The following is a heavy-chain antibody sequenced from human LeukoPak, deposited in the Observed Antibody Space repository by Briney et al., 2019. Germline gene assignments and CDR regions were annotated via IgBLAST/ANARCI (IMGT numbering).Heavy chain of an antibody. CDR1: GGSINTYF. CDR3: ARGLNSGSYAPFNY. CDR2: IYYSGSA. Sequence: SETLSLTCTVSGGSINTYFWSWIRQPPGKGLEWIGYIYYSGSATYNPSLKSRVTISVDTSKNQFSLKLSSVTAADTGLYCCARGLNSGSYAPFNYWGQGTLVTVSS. V-gene: IGHV4-59*01. D-gene: IGHD3-16*01. J-gene: IGHJ4*02.